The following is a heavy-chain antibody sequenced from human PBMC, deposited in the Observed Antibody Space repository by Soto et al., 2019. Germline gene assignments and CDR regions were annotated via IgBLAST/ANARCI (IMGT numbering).Heavy chain of an antibody. CDR1: GGSVSSGSYY. V-gene: IGHV4-61*01. Sequence: PSETLSLTCTVSGGSVSSGSYYWSWIRQPPGKGLEWIGYIYYSGSTNYNPSLKSRVTISVDTSKNQFSLKLSSVTAADTAVYFCATSYYDFWSGYLWGLGMDVWGQGTTVTVSS. D-gene: IGHD3-3*01. CDR3: ATSYYDFWSGYLWGLGMDV. J-gene: IGHJ6*02. CDR2: IYYSGST.